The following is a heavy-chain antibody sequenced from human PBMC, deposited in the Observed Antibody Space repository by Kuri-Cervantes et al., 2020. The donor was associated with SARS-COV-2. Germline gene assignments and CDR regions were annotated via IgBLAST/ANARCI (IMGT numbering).Heavy chain of an antibody. J-gene: IGHJ4*02. V-gene: IGHV3-49*03. Sequence: GGSLRLSCTTSGFSFRDFGVTWFRQAPGKGLEWVGFIKSKAYGETAEYAASVKGRFTISRDDSKTTAYLQMNSLKTEDTAVYYCTRMSTQYYDFWSGGYRDFDYWGQGTLVTDSS. CDR1: GFSFRDFG. D-gene: IGHD3-3*01. CDR2: IKSKAYGETA. CDR3: TRMSTQYYDFWSGGYRDFDY.